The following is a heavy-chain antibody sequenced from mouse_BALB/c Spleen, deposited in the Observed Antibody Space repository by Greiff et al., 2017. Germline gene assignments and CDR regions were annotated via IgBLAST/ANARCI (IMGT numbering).Heavy chain of an antibody. D-gene: IGHD1-1*01. V-gene: IGHV5-12-2*01. Sequence: EVQRVESGGGLVQPGGSLKLSCAASGFTFSSYTMSWVRQTPEKRLEWVAYISNGGGSTYYPDTVKGRFTISRDNAKNTLYLQMSSLKSEDTAMYYCARKGLRSAWFAYWGQGTLVTVSA. J-gene: IGHJ3*01. CDR2: ISNGGGST. CDR1: GFTFSSYT. CDR3: ARKGLRSAWFAY.